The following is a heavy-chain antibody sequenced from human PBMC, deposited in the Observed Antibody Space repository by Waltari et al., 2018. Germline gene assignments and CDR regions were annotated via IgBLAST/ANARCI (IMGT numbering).Heavy chain of an antibody. V-gene: IGHV4-59*08. J-gene: IGHJ3*01. CDR2: VHYSGTT. D-gene: IGHD3-22*01. Sequence: QVQLQESGPGLVKPSETLSLTCTVSGASISSSYWSWIRQPPGKGLEWIGYVHYSGTTDSNPSLKSRVTTSVDTSKNHFSLRLTSVTAADTSVYYCARGNFDSRGYLNPFDVWGQGTMVTVSS. CDR3: ARGNFDSRGYLNPFDV. CDR1: GASISSSY.